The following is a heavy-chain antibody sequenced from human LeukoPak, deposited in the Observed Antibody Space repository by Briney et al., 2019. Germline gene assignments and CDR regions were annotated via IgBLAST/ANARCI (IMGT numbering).Heavy chain of an antibody. CDR2: IFNSGST. J-gene: IGHJ4*02. D-gene: IGHD6-13*01. CDR1: GGSISSSNYY. V-gene: IGHV4-39*07. CDR3: ARVTGYMTEDYFDY. Sequence: RTSETLSLTCTVSGGSISSSNYYWGWIRQPPGKGLEWIGYIFNSGSTYYNPSLKSRVTISVDTSKNQLSLRLSSVTAADTAVYYRARVTGYMTEDYFDYWGQGTLITVSS.